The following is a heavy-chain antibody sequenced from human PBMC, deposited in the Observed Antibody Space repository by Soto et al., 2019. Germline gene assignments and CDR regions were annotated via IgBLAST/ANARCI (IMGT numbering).Heavy chain of an antibody. CDR1: GGTFSSYA. D-gene: IGHD4-17*01. V-gene: IGHV1-69*12. J-gene: IGHJ6*02. Sequence: QVQLVQSGAEVKKPGSSVKVSCKASGGTFSSYAISWVRQAPGQGLEWMGGIIPIFGTANYAQKFQGRVTITADESTSTAYMELSSLRSEDTAVYYCARSHDRDYDYYYYGMDVWGQGTTVTVSS. CDR3: ARSHDRDYDYYYYGMDV. CDR2: IIPIFGTA.